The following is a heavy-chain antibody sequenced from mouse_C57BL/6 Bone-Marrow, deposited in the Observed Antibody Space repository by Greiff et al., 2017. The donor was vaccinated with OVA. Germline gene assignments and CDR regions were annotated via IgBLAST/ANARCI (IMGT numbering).Heavy chain of an antibody. CDR3: ARKGYSNYSYYYAMDY. Sequence: VQLQQSGPGLVQPSQSLSITCTVSGFSLTSYGVHWVRQSPGKGLEWLGVIWSGGSTDYNAAFISRLSISKDNSKSQVFFKMNSLQADDTAIYYCARKGYSNYSYYYAMDYWGQGTSVTVSS. CDR1: GFSLTSYG. V-gene: IGHV2-2*01. D-gene: IGHD2-5*01. J-gene: IGHJ4*01. CDR2: IWSGGST.